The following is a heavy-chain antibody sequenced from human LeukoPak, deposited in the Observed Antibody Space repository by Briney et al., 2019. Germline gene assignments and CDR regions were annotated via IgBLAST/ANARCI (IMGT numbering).Heavy chain of an antibody. J-gene: IGHJ6*03. V-gene: IGHV3-23*01. Sequence: PGGSLRLSCAASRFTFSSYAMSWVRQAPGKGLKWVSVISGSGGNTYYADSVKGRFTISRDNSKNTLNLQMNSLRAEDTAVYYCARVTMVRGGNYYYYYMDVWGKGTTVTISS. CDR1: RFTFSSYA. CDR2: ISGSGGNT. CDR3: ARVTMVRGGNYYYYYMDV. D-gene: IGHD3-10*01.